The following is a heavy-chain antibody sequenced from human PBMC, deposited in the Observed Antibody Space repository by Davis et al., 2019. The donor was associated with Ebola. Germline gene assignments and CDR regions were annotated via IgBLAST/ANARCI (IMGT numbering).Heavy chain of an antibody. CDR3: ARGRSGSYSRPFDY. CDR2: INHSGST. D-gene: IGHD1-26*01. Sequence: PSETLSLTCAVYGGSFSGYYWSWIRQPPGKGLEWSGEINHSGSTNYNPSLKSRVTISVDTSKNQFSLKLSSVTAADTAVYYCARGRSGSYSRPFDYWGQGTLVTVSS. J-gene: IGHJ4*02. CDR1: GGSFSGYY. V-gene: IGHV4-34*01.